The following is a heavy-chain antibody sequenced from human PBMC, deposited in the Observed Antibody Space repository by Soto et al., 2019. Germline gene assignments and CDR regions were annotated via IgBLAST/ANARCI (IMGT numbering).Heavy chain of an antibody. CDR3: ARGDPNHN. Sequence: QVQLVESGGGVVPPGRSLRLSCAASGFTFSSYGMHWVRQAPGKGMEWVAVIWYDGSNKYYADSVKGRFTISRDNSKNTLYMPMNSLRAEDTAVYYCARGDPNHNWGQGTLVTVSS. V-gene: IGHV3-33*01. J-gene: IGHJ4*02. CDR1: GFTFSSYG. CDR2: IWYDGSNK.